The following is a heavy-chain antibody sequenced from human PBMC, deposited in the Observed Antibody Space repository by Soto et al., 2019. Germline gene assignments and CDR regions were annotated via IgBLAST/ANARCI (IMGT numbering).Heavy chain of an antibody. V-gene: IGHV3-49*04. Sequence: GGSLRLSCTGSGFNFANYALTRVRQAPGKGLEWVGFIRGETNGGTADYAASLKGRITISRDDSKSIAYLEINSLQTEDTAVYYCTRYYYESSGYYVYWGQGTLVTVSS. CDR1: GFNFANYA. CDR3: TRYYYESSGYYVY. CDR2: IRGETNGGTA. D-gene: IGHD3-22*01. J-gene: IGHJ4*02.